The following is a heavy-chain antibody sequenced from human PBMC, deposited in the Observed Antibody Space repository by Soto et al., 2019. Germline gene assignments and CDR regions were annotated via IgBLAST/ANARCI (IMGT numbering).Heavy chain of an antibody. CDR2: IKQDGSEK. CDR1: GFTFSSYW. D-gene: IGHD2-15*01. Sequence: GGSLRLSCAASGFTFSSYWMSWVRQAPGKGLEWVANIKQDGSEKYYLDSLKGRLTISRDNAKNSLYLQMNSLRAEDTAVYYCARAHKYCSGGSCSRVLDYWGQGTLVTVSS. J-gene: IGHJ4*02. CDR3: ARAHKYCSGGSCSRVLDY. V-gene: IGHV3-7*01.